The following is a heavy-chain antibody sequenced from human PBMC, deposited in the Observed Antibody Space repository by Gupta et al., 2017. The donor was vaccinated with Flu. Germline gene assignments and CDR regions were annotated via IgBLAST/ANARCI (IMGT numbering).Heavy chain of an antibody. J-gene: IGHJ4*02. CDR3: ARAGDVTVAGTFDY. D-gene: IGHD6-19*01. CDR2: ISSSSSYI. Sequence: STYGMNWVRKAPGKGLEGVSSISSSSSYIYYEDSVKGRFTISRHNAKNFVYLQMNSLRAEETAVYYCARAGDVTVAGTFDYWGQGTLVTVSS. V-gene: IGHV3-21*01. CDR1: STYG.